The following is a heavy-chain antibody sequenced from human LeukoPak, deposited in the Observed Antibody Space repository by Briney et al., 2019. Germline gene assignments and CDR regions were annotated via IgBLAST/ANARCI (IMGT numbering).Heavy chain of an antibody. CDR1: GGSTSSYY. D-gene: IGHD6-13*01. CDR3: ARSRGYFDY. Sequence: SETLSLTCTVSGGSTSSYYWSWIRQPPGKGLEWIGYIYYSRSTNYNPSLKSRVTISVDTSKNQFSLKLSSVTAADTALYYCARSRGYFDYWGQGTLVTVSS. J-gene: IGHJ4*02. CDR2: IYYSRST. V-gene: IGHV4-59*01.